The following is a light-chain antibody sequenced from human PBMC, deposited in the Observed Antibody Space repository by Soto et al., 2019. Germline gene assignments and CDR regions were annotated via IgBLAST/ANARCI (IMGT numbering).Light chain of an antibody. V-gene: IGLV2-14*01. CDR3: SSYPGSTNNG. J-gene: IGLJ1*01. Sequence: QSALTQPAAVSGSPGQSITISCTGTSSDVGIYNYVSWYQQHPGKAPKLMIYQVTNRPSGVSNRFSGSKSGNTASLTISGLQAEDEADYFCSSYPGSTNNGFGTGTKVTVL. CDR1: SSDVGIYNY. CDR2: QVT.